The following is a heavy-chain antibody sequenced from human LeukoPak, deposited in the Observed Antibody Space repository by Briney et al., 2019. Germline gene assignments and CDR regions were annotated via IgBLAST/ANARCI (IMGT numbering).Heavy chain of an antibody. V-gene: IGHV3-49*02. CDR2: YGGTP. CDR3: TRDQTPYY. J-gene: IGHJ4*02. Sequence: YGGTPEYAASVKGRFTISRDDSKGIAYLQMNSLKTEDTAVYYCTRDQTPYYWGQGTLVTVPS.